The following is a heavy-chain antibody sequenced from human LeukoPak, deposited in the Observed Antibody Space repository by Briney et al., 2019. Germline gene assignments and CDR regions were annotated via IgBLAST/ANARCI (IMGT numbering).Heavy chain of an antibody. V-gene: IGHV3-23*01. CDR2: IGGRDGGT. CDR3: AKWGDCDILTGYYDSDY. Sequence: GASLRLSCAASGFIFSNYAMSWVRQAPGKGLEWVSAIGGRDGGTYYADSVKGRFTVSRDDPKNTLYLQMNTLRAEDTAVYYCAKWGDCDILTGYYDSDYWGQGTLVTVSS. J-gene: IGHJ4*02. D-gene: IGHD3-9*01. CDR1: GFIFSNYA.